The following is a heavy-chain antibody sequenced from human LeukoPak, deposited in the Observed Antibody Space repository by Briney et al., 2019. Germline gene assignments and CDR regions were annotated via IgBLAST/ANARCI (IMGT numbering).Heavy chain of an antibody. J-gene: IGHJ4*02. CDR3: ARSSTTMTTGDY. CDR2: IYYTGST. Sequence: PSETLSLTCTVSGDSIDKSTYYWGWIRQPPGKGLEWIGSIYYTGSTYYNLSLKSRVTVSVDTSKNQFSLKLSSVTAADTAVYYCARSSTTMTTGDYWGPGTLVTVSS. D-gene: IGHD4-17*01. CDR1: GDSIDKSTYY. V-gene: IGHV4-39*01.